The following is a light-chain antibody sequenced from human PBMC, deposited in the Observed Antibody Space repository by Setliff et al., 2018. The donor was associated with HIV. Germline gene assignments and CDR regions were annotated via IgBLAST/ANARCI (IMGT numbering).Light chain of an antibody. J-gene: IGLJ2*01. CDR2: YDY. CDR3: QVWDSSSDHSVV. CDR1: KIGSRT. Sequence: SYELTQPPSVSVAPGKTARITCGGHKIGSRTVHWYQQKPGQAPVLVIYYDYDRASGIPERFSGSNSGSTATLTISRVEDGDEADYYCQVWDSSSDHSVVFGGGTKVTVL. V-gene: IGLV3-21*04.